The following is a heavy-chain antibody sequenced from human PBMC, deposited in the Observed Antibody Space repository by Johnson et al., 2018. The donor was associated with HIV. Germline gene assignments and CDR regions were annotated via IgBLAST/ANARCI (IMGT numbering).Heavy chain of an antibody. CDR3: AKDTAYDYGDNGTAFDI. J-gene: IGHJ3*02. CDR2: IWYDGSNK. CDR1: GFTFDDYG. V-gene: IGHV3-20*04. Sequence: VQLVESGGGVVRPGGSLRLSCAASGFTFDDYGMSWVRQAPGKGLEWVSVIWYDGSNKYYADSVKGRFTISRDNAKNSLNLQMNSLRGDDTALYYCAKDTAYDYGDNGTAFDIWGQGTKVTVSS. D-gene: IGHD4-17*01.